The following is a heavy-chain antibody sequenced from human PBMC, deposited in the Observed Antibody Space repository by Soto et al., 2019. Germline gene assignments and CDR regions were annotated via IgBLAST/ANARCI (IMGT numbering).Heavy chain of an antibody. CDR1: GYTFTSYD. V-gene: IGHV1-8*01. J-gene: IGHJ5*02. Sequence: VQLVQSGAEVKKPGASVKVSCKASGYTFTSYDINWVRQATGQGLEWMGWMNPNSGNTGYAQKFQGRVTMTRNTSISAAYMGRSSLRSEDTAVYYLARLKIRTRGCDPWGQGTLVTVSS. CDR3: ARLKIRTRGCDP. CDR2: MNPNSGNT. D-gene: IGHD4-17*01.